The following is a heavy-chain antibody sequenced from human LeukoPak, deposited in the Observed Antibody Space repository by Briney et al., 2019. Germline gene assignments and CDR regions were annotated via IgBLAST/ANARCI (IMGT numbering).Heavy chain of an antibody. Sequence: QTGGSLRLSCAASGFTFSSYNMNWVRQAPGKGLEWVAYIQYDGSNEQYADSVKGRFSISRDSSKNILYLQMNSLRAEDTAVYYCAKDRCSNGVGCYYYYMDVWGKGTTVTTSS. D-gene: IGHD2-8*01. CDR2: IQYDGSNE. V-gene: IGHV3-30*02. CDR1: GFTFSSYN. CDR3: AKDRCSNGVGCYYYYMDV. J-gene: IGHJ6*03.